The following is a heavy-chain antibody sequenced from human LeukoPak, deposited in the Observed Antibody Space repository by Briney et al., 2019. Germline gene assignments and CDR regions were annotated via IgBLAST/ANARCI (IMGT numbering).Heavy chain of an antibody. CDR3: TRVGYIDEGIDY. CDR2: IKQDGSKK. Sequence: GGSLRLSCVASGFPFSSYWMTWVRQAPGKGLEWVANIKQDGSKKSYVDSVKGRFTISRDNAKNSLYLQMNSLRAEDTAIYYCTRVGYIDEGIDYWGQGTLVTVPS. J-gene: IGHJ4*02. CDR1: GFPFSSYW. V-gene: IGHV3-7*04. D-gene: IGHD5-24*01.